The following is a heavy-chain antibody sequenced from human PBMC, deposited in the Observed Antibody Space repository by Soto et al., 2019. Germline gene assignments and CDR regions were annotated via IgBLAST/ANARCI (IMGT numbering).Heavy chain of an antibody. J-gene: IGHJ4*02. V-gene: IGHV1-69*01. CDR1: GGTFSSYA. D-gene: IGHD2-15*01. CDR3: ATALYCSGGNCADY. CDR2: IIPIFGTA. Sequence: QVQLVQSGAAVKKPGSSVKVSCKASGGTFSSYALRWVRQAPGQGLEWMGGIIPIFGTANYAQNFQGRVTITADESTVTVYMELSSLRSEDTAVYYCATALYCSGGNCADYWGQGTLVTVSS.